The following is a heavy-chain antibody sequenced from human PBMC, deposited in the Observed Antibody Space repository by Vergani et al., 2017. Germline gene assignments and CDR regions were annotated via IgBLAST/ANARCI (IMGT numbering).Heavy chain of an antibody. Sequence: EVQLLESGGGSAQPGGSLRLSCAASGFTFGDYYMAWIRLAPGKGLDWVASIKRDGTETFYVDSVKGRFTISRDNAKTTLYLQMNSLRAEDTALYYCARDRPVRPHYYDSSGYYNHWGQGTLVTVSS. CDR2: IKRDGTET. J-gene: IGHJ5*02. CDR3: ARDRPVRPHYYDSSGYYNH. D-gene: IGHD3-22*01. CDR1: GFTFGDYY. V-gene: IGHV3-7*03.